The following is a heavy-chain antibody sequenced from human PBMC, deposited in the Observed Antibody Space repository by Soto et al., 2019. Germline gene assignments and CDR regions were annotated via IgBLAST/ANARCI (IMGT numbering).Heavy chain of an antibody. D-gene: IGHD4-17*01. CDR1: GGTFSTSS. Sequence: QVHLVQSGAEVKKPGSSVKVSCKASGGTFSTSSINWLRQAPGQRPEWMGNILPVFGTADYAQKFRDRVTITADQSTHTASMAQRSLFAEYAGAYYSAGGHEYGGNADAFAVWGQGTVVTVSS. J-gene: IGHJ3*01. CDR2: ILPVFGTA. CDR3: AGGHEYGGNADAFAV. V-gene: IGHV1-69*15.